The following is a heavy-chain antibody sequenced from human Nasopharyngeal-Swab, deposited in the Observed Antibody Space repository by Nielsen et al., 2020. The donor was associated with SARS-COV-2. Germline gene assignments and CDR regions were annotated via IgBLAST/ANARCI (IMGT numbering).Heavy chain of an antibody. Sequence: ETLSLTCTVSGGSISSSSYYWGWIRQPPGQGREGIGSIYYSGSTYYNPALKSRVTISVDTSKNQFSLKLSSVTAADTAVYYCARPSRHFWSGQDPWFDPWGQGTLVTVSS. CDR1: GGSISSSSYY. CDR3: ARPSRHFWSGQDPWFDP. V-gene: IGHV4-39*01. J-gene: IGHJ5*02. D-gene: IGHD3-3*02. CDR2: IYYSGST.